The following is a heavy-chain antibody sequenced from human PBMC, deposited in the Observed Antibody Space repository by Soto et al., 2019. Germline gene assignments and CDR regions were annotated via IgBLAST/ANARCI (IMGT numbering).Heavy chain of an antibody. Sequence: ELQLLESGGGLVQPGGSLRLSCAASGFTFSSYAMTWVRQAPGKGLEWVSAISGRGDSAYYADSVKGRFTNSRDNSRNTLYLQMNILGPAETAVYHCAKHGGSAKVVVVTTLRWFDPWGQGTMVTVS. CDR3: AKHGGSAKVVVVTTLRWFDP. D-gene: IGHD2-15*01. J-gene: IGHJ5*02. CDR2: ISGRGDSA. V-gene: IGHV3-23*01. CDR1: GFTFSSYA.